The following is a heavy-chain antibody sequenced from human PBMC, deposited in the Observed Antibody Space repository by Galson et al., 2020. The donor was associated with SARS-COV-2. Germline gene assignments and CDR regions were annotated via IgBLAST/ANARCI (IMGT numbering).Heavy chain of an antibody. CDR3: ARETDDHSSSWYYY. V-gene: IGHV3-30*04. D-gene: IGHD3-22*01. J-gene: IGHJ4*02. Sequence: GGSLRLSCAASGFTFSSSAMHWVRQAPGKGLEWVAIISSDGTTRYNSDSVKGRFTISRDISKNTLYLQMNRLRPEDTGVYYCARETDDHSSSWYYYWGQGTLVTVSP. CDR2: ISSDGTTR. CDR1: GFTFSSSA.